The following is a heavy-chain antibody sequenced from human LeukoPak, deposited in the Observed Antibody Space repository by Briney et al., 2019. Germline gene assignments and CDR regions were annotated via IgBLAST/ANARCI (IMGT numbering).Heavy chain of an antibody. J-gene: IGHJ1*01. Sequence: PSETLSLTCTVSGGSISSSSYYWGWIRQPPGKGLEWIGSIYYSGSTYYNPSLKSRVTISVDTSKNQFSLKLSSVTAADTAVYYCARQSGLRYFDWTYWGRGTLVTVSS. CDR1: GGSISSSSYY. D-gene: IGHD3-9*01. CDR2: IYYSGST. CDR3: ARQSGLRYFDWTY. V-gene: IGHV4-39*01.